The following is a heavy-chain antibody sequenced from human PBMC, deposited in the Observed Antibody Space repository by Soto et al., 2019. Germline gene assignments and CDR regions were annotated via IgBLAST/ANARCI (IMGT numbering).Heavy chain of an antibody. V-gene: IGHV4-34*01. Sequence: QVQLQQWGAGLLKPSETLSLTCAVYGGSFSGYYWSWIRQPPGKGLEWMGEINHSGSTNYNPSVKSRVTISVETSKNQFSLKLSSVTAADTAVYYCARGKRSPYCGGDCHGYFDLWGRGTLVTVSS. CDR2: INHSGST. J-gene: IGHJ2*01. CDR1: GGSFSGYY. CDR3: ARGKRSPYCGGDCHGYFDL. D-gene: IGHD2-21*02.